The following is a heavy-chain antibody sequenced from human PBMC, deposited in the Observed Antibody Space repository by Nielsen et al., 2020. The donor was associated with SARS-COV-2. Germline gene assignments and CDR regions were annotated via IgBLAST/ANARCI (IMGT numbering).Heavy chain of an antibody. D-gene: IGHD5-18*01. CDR1: GFTFSSYS. CDR3: AKGGGYYYADHHFDY. J-gene: IGHJ4*02. V-gene: IGHV3-23*01. CDR2: ISGSGGST. Sequence: GGSLRLSCAASGFTFSSYSMNWVRQAPGKGLEWVSAISGSGGSTYYADSVKGRFTISRDNSKNTLYLQMNSLRGEDTAIYYCAKGGGYYYADHHFDYWGQGTLVTVSS.